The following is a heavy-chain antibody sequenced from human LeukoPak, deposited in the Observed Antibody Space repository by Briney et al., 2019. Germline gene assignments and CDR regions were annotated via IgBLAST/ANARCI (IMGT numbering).Heavy chain of an antibody. CDR2: INQDGSEK. CDR1: GFTFSSYW. J-gene: IGHJ1*01. Sequence: GGSLRLSCAASGFTFSSYWMSWVRQAPGKGLEWVANINQDGSEKYHVDSLKGRLTISRDNAKNSLYLQMNSLRAEDTAVYYCATYSSLNRREFQYWGQGTLLTVSS. D-gene: IGHD3-22*01. V-gene: IGHV3-7*01. CDR3: ATYSSLNRREFQY.